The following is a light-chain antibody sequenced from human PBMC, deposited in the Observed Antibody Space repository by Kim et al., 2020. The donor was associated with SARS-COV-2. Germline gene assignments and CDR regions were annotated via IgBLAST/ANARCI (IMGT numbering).Light chain of an antibody. J-gene: IGKJ1*01. CDR3: QQYNNWPPWT. Sequence: PGERGALSCRASRSVSSSLAWYQQKTGQAPRLLIYGAATRATGIPARCSGSGSGTEFTLTISSLQSEDVAVDYCQQYNNWPPWTFGQGTKVDIK. CDR2: GAA. V-gene: IGKV3-15*01. CDR1: RSVSSS.